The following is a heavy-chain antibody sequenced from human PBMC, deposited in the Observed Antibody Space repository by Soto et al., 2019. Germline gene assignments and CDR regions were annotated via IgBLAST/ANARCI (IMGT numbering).Heavy chain of an antibody. Sequence: ASVKVSCKASGGTFSSYAISWVRQAPGQGLEWMGGIIPIFGTANYAQKFQGRVTITADESTSTAYMELSSLRSEDTAVYYCASRSAAADYYYYGMDVWGQGTTVTVSS. D-gene: IGHD6-13*01. CDR3: ASRSAAADYYYYGMDV. CDR2: IIPIFGTA. V-gene: IGHV1-69*13. J-gene: IGHJ6*02. CDR1: GGTFSSYA.